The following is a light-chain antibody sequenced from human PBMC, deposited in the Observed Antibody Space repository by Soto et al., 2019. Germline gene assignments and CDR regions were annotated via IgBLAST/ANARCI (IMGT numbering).Light chain of an antibody. J-gene: IGKJ1*01. CDR2: GAS. CDR1: QSVSNY. Sequence: IVLTQSPSALSLSPGERATLSCRASQSVSNYLAWYQQKPGQAPRILIYGASSRATGIPDRFSGSGSGTDFTLTISRLEPEDSGVYCCQQYGGSPGTFGQGTKV. CDR3: QQYGGSPGT. V-gene: IGKV3-20*01.